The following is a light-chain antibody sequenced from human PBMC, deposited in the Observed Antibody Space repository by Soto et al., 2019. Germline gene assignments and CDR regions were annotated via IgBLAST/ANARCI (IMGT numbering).Light chain of an antibody. Sequence: DIQMTQSPSSLSASVGDRVTITCRASQNINNYLNWYQQRPGKAPKLLIYAASTLQSGVPSRFSGSGSGTDFTLAISSLQPKDFATYYCQQSYIDPWGTCGQGTKVESK. V-gene: IGKV1-39*01. CDR1: QNINNY. CDR2: AAS. J-gene: IGKJ1*01. CDR3: QQSYIDPWGT.